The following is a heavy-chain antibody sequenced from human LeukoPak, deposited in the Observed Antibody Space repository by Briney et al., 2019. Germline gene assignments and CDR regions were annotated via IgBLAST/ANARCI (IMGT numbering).Heavy chain of an antibody. V-gene: IGHV4-34*01. CDR3: ARGEDIVVVPAASAEYFQH. Sequence: SETLSLTCAVYGGSFSGYYWSWIRQPPGKGLEWIGEINHSGSTNYNPSLKSRVTISVDTSKNQFSLKLSSVTAADTAVYYCARGEDIVVVPAASAEYFQHWGQGTLVTVSS. CDR2: INHSGST. CDR1: GGSFSGYY. D-gene: IGHD2-2*01. J-gene: IGHJ1*01.